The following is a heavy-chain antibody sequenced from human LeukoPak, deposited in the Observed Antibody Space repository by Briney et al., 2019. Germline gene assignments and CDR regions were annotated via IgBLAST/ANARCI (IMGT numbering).Heavy chain of an antibody. CDR2: IYYSGST. Sequence: SSETLSLTCIVSGGSISSSSYYWGWIRQPPGKGLEWIGSIYYSGSTYYNPSLKSRVTISVDTSKNQFSLKLSSVTAADTAVYYCARTIGYRRQSSFDYWGQGTLVTVSS. J-gene: IGHJ4*02. CDR3: ARTIGYRRQSSFDY. V-gene: IGHV4-39*01. CDR1: GGSISSSSYY. D-gene: IGHD5-18*01.